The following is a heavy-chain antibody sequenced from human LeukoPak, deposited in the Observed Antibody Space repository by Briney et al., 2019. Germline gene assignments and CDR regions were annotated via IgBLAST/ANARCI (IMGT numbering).Heavy chain of an antibody. J-gene: IGHJ4*02. Sequence: PSETLSLTCTVSGGSIRSFYWSWIRQPPGKGLEWLGHVYNSGSTSYNPSLNSRVTISIDTSKNQFSLRLSSVTAADTAVYYCARAYSSGWFDYWGQGTPLTVSS. CDR1: GGSIRSFY. CDR3: ARAYSSGWFDY. V-gene: IGHV4-59*01. CDR2: VYNSGST. D-gene: IGHD6-19*01.